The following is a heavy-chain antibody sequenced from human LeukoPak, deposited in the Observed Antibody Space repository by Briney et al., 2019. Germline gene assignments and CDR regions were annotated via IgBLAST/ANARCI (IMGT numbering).Heavy chain of an antibody. CDR1: GVSVSSGSYY. CDR2: ICYSGST. D-gene: IGHD3-22*01. CDR3: AGLVGRYSSGLYYYYFDY. Sequence: SETLSLTCTVSGVSVSSGSYYWSWIRQPPGKGLEWIGYICYSGSTNYNPSLKSRVTISIDKSKNQFFLNLSSVTAADTAVYYCAGLVGRYSSGLYYYYFDYWGQGTLVTISS. V-gene: IGHV4-61*01. J-gene: IGHJ4*02.